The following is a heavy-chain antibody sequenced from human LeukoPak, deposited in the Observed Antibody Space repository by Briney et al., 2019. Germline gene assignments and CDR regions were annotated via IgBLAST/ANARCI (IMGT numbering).Heavy chain of an antibody. J-gene: IGHJ4*02. D-gene: IGHD5-12*01. CDR1: GYTFTSYD. Sequence: ASVKVSCKASGYTFTSYDINWVRQATGQGLEWMGWMNPNSGNTGYAQKFQGRVTMTRNTSISTAYMELSSLRSEDTAVYYCARGDIVATISDYWGQGTLVTVSS. CDR2: MNPNSGNT. V-gene: IGHV1-8*01. CDR3: ARGDIVATISDY.